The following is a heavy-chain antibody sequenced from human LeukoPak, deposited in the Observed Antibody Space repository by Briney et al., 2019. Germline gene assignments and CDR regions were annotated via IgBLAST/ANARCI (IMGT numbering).Heavy chain of an antibody. CDR1: GDSINSGGYY. D-gene: IGHD6-19*01. V-gene: IGHV4-30-2*03. Sequence: PSQTLSLTCNVSGDSINSGGYYWSWIRQIPGKGLEWIATIYYNGNTFYNPSLKSRVAISIDMSKSQFFLHLTSVSAADTAVYYCARLTALAGHRGAFDIWGPGTLVTVSS. J-gene: IGHJ3*02. CDR2: IYYNGNT. CDR3: ARLTALAGHRGAFDI.